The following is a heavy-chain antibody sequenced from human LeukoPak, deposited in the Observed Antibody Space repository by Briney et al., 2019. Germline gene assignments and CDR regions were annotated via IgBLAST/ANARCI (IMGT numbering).Heavy chain of an antibody. V-gene: IGHV3-23*01. J-gene: IGHJ4*02. Sequence: GGSLRLSCAASGFIFRNYAMSWVRQAPGKGLEWVSGISGSGGRTYIADSVKGRFTIARDNSKNSLHLQMNSLRVEDSAVYYCAKRDHFDDTGYAPLFDFWGQGTLVTVSS. D-gene: IGHD3-9*01. CDR3: AKRDHFDDTGYAPLFDF. CDR1: GFIFRNYA. CDR2: ISGSGGRT.